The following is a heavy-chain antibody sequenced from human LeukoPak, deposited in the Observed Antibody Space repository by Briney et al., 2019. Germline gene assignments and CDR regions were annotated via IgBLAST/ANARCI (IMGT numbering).Heavy chain of an antibody. J-gene: IGHJ6*02. V-gene: IGHV3-23*01. CDR3: AKDGIRYSSSWYNYYYGMDV. CDR1: GFTFSSYA. Sequence: GGSLRLSCAASGFTFSSYAMSWVRQAPGKGLEWVSAISGSGGSTYYADSVKGRFTISRDNSKNTLYLQMNSLRAEDTAVYYCAKDGIRYSSSWYNYYYGMDVWGQGTTVTVSS. CDR2: ISGSGGST. D-gene: IGHD6-13*01.